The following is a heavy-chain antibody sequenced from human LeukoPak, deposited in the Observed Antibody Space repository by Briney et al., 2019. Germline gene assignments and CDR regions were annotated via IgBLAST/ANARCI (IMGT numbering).Heavy chain of an antibody. D-gene: IGHD1-1*01. V-gene: IGHV3-9*01. CDR1: GFTFDDYA. Sequence: PGRSLRLSCEGSGFTFDDYAMHWVRQGPGKGIELVSSIRWDNSSVAYADSVKGRFTSSRDNVKNSLNLQMDSLRTEDTAFYFCARDSAWRGNWYAFDIWGQGTMVTVS. J-gene: IGHJ3*02. CDR2: IRWDNSSV. CDR3: ARDSAWRGNWYAFDI.